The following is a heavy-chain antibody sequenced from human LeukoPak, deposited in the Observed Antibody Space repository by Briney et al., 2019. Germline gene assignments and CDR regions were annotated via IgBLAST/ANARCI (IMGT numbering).Heavy chain of an antibody. D-gene: IGHD3-3*01. CDR2: IYYSGST. V-gene: IGHV4-39*01. CDR1: GGSISSSSYY. Sequence: SETLSLTCTVSGGSISSSSYYWGWIRQPPGKGLEWIGSIYYSGSTYYNPSLKSRVTISVDTSKNQFSLKLSSVTAADTAVYYCARRYDYDFRSGYPFDYWGQGTLVTVSS. J-gene: IGHJ4*02. CDR3: ARRYDYDFRSGYPFDY.